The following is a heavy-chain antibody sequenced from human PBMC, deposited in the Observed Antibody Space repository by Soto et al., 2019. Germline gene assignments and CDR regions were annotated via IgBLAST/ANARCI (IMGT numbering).Heavy chain of an antibody. CDR2: INHSGST. CDR1: GGSFSGYY. CDR3: ARRIFWSGYYFWFDP. D-gene: IGHD3-3*01. Sequence: SGTLSLTCAVYGGSFSGYYWSWIRQPPGKGLEWIGEINHSGSTNYNPSLKSRVTISVDTSKNQFSLKLSSVTAADTAVYYCARRIFWSGYYFWFDPWGQGTLVTVSS. V-gene: IGHV4-34*01. J-gene: IGHJ5*02.